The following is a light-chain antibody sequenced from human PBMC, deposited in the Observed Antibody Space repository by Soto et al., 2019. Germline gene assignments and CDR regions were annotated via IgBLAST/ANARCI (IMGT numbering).Light chain of an antibody. Sequence: DIPMTQSPSTLSASVGDRVTITCRASQSISSWLAWYQQKPGKAPKLLIYDASSLESGVPSRFSGSGSETEFTLTISSLQPDDFATYYCQQYNSYSPKYTFGQGTKLEIK. CDR3: QQYNSYSPKYT. J-gene: IGKJ2*01. CDR1: QSISSW. CDR2: DAS. V-gene: IGKV1-5*01.